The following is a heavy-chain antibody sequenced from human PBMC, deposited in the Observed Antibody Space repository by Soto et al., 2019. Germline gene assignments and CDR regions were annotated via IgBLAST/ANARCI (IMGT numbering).Heavy chain of an antibody. CDR3: ARDQEYSTSGLYWFDL. Sequence: VQLVQSGAEVKEPGASVKVSCKASGYTFTSYGITWVRQAPGQGLEWMGWISAYNGDTNYAPRLQGRVTMTTDTSTSTVYMELKSLKSDDTAVYYCARDQEYSTSGLYWFDLWGQGTLVTVSS. CDR2: ISAYNGDT. J-gene: IGHJ5*02. CDR1: GYTFTSYG. V-gene: IGHV1-18*04. D-gene: IGHD6-6*01.